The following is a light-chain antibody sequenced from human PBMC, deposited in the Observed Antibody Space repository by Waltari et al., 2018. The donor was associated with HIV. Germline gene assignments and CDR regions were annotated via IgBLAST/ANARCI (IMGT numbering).Light chain of an antibody. CDR1: SSNIGANY. V-gene: IGLV1-47*01. Sequence: QSVLTQPPSASGTPGQRVTISCSGSSSNIGANYVYWYQQLPRTAPKLLIYRNNLRPSGVPDRFSGSKSGTSATLAISGLRSEDEANYYCAAWGDSLSKVVFGGGTKLTVL. J-gene: IGLJ2*01. CDR2: RNN. CDR3: AAWGDSLSKVV.